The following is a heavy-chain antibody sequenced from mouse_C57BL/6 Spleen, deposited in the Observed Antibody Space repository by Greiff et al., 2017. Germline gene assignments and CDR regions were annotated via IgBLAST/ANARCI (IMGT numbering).Heavy chain of an antibody. J-gene: IGHJ4*01. Sequence: SGAELVRPGASVTLSCKASGYTFTDYEMHWVKQTPVHGLEWIGAIDPETGGTAYNQKFKGKAILTADKSSSTAYMELRSLTSEDSAVYYCTIVVGGYYYAMDYWGQGTSVTVSS. V-gene: IGHV1-15*01. CDR2: IDPETGGT. CDR1: GYTFTDYE. CDR3: TIVVGGYYYAMDY. D-gene: IGHD1-1*01.